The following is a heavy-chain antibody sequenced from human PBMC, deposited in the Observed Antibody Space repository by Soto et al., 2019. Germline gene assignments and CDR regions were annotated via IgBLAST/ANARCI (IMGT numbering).Heavy chain of an antibody. CDR3: ARGRGYVYGSNFYGLDV. CDR2: VNHSGTT. Sequence: SETLSLTCGVYRGSFSGFYWSWIRQSPGKGLEWIGEVNHSGTTNYNPSFNNRVTISVDRSTNNFSLKMTSVTAADAAVYYCARGRGYVYGSNFYGLDVWGQGTTVTVSS. D-gene: IGHD5-18*01. CDR1: RGSFSGFY. J-gene: IGHJ6*02. V-gene: IGHV4-34*01.